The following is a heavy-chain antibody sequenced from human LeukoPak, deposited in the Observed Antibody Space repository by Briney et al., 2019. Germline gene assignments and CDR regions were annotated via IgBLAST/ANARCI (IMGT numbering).Heavy chain of an antibody. D-gene: IGHD3-10*01. CDR2: IYYTMTY. Sequence: PSETLSLTCTVSGDSISTYYWSWIRQPPGNGLEWIGYIYYTMTYDYNPSLRSRATMPVTLSTTQIFVKLSSVTAADTALYYCAGAGRGDGSGSLWGPGTLVTVSS. J-gene: IGHJ1*01. V-gene: IGHV4-59*01. CDR1: GDSISTYY. CDR3: AGAGRGDGSGSL.